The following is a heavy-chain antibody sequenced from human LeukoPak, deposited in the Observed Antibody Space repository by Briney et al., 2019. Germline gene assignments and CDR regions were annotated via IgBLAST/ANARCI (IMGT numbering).Heavy chain of an antibody. Sequence: ASVKVSCKASGYTFTGYYMHWVRQAPGQGLEWMGWINTNSGGTNYAQKFQGRVTMTRDTSISTAYMELSRLRSDDTAVYYCAREGGYDSSGYYGDYWGQGTLVTVSS. CDR3: AREGGYDSSGYYGDY. CDR1: GYTFTGYY. D-gene: IGHD3-22*01. CDR2: INTNSGGT. J-gene: IGHJ4*02. V-gene: IGHV1-2*02.